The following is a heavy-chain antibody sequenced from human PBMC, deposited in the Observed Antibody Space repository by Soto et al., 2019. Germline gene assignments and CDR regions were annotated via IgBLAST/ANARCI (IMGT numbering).Heavy chain of an antibody. Sequence: QVQLQESGPGLVKPSQTLSLTCTVSGGSISSGGYYWSWIRQHPGKGLEWIGYIYYSGSTYYNPSPQSRVTISVDTSKNQFSLQLSSVTAADTAVYYCAGGRRGYSSGYVGWYFDLWGRGTLVTVSS. CDR1: GGSISSGGYY. V-gene: IGHV4-31*03. CDR2: IYYSGST. D-gene: IGHD5-18*01. J-gene: IGHJ2*01. CDR3: AGGRRGYSSGYVGWYFDL.